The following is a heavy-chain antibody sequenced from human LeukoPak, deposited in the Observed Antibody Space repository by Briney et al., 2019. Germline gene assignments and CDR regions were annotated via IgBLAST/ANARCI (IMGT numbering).Heavy chain of an antibody. J-gene: IGHJ4*02. CDR2: IYYSGST. D-gene: IGHD3-3*01. CDR1: GGSISSYY. CDR3: ARAISDFWSGYYRYFDY. V-gene: IGHV4-59*01. Sequence: PSETLSLTCTVSGGSISSYYWSWIRQPPGKGLEWIGYIYYSGSTNYNPSLKSRVTISVDTSKNQFSLKLSSVTAADTAVYYCARAISDFWSGYYRYFDYWGQGTLVTVSS.